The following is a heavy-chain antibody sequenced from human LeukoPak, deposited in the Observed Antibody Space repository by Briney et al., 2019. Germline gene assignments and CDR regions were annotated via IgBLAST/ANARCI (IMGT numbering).Heavy chain of an antibody. V-gene: IGHV3-64*01. D-gene: IGHD6-13*01. CDR2: ISSNGGST. Sequence: GGSLRLSCAASGFTFSSYAMHWVRQAPGKGLEYVSAISSNGGSTYYANSVKGRFTISRDDSKNTLYLQMASLRAEDMAVYYCARGAVAAARINWFDPWGQGTLVTVSS. CDR3: ARGAVAAARINWFDP. CDR1: GFTFSSYA. J-gene: IGHJ5*02.